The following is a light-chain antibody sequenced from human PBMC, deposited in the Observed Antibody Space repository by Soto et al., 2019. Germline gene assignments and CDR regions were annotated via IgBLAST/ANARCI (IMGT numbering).Light chain of an antibody. CDR3: QKYDNLPLT. Sequence: DIQTTTSRSTLSASVGDIVTITFRASQSISSWLAWYQQKPGKAPKLLIYDASNLETGVPSRFSGSGSGTDFTFTISSLQPEDIATYYCQKYDNLPLTVGGGNTGDI. V-gene: IGKV1-33*01. CDR1: QSISSW. CDR2: DAS. J-gene: IGKJ4*01.